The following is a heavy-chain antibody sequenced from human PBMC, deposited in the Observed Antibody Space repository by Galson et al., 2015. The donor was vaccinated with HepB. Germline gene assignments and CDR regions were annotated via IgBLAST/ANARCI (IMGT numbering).Heavy chain of an antibody. V-gene: IGHV3-7*01. CDR3: ASWGRNYDDDWFDP. CDR2: IKQDGSEK. J-gene: IGHJ5*02. D-gene: IGHD4-11*01. Sequence: SLRLSCAASGFTFSSYWMSWVRQAPGKGLEWVANIKQDGSEKYYVDSVKGRFTISRDNAKNSLYLQMNSLRAEDTAVYYCASWGRNYDDDWFDPWGQGTLVTVSS. CDR1: GFTFSSYW.